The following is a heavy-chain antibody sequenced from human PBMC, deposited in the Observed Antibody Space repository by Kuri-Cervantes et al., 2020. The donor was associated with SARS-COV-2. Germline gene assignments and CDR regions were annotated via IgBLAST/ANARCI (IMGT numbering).Heavy chain of an antibody. V-gene: IGHV4-34*01. Sequence: GSLRLSCAVYGGSFSGYYWSWIRQPPGKGLEWIGEINHSGSTNYNPSLKSRVTISVDTSKNQFSLKLSSATAADTAVYYCARAGTAPHWYFDLWGRGTLVTVSS. CDR1: GGSFSGYY. D-gene: IGHD6-13*01. J-gene: IGHJ2*01. CDR2: INHSGST. CDR3: ARAGTAPHWYFDL.